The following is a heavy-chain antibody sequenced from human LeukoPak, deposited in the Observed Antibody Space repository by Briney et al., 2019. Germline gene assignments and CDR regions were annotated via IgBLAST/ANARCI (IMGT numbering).Heavy chain of an antibody. Sequence: KPSETLSLTCAVYGGSFSGYYWSWIRQPPGKGLEWIGEINHSGSTNYNPSLKSRVTISVDTSKNQSSLKLSSVTAADTAVYYCARRGPQGKYFDLWGRGTLVTVSS. J-gene: IGHJ2*01. V-gene: IGHV4-34*01. CDR1: GGSFSGYY. CDR2: INHSGST. CDR3: ARRGPQGKYFDL.